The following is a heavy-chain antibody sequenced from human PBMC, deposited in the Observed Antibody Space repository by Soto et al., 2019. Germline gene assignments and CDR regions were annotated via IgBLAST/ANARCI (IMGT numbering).Heavy chain of an antibody. CDR1: GGTFSSYA. J-gene: IGHJ4*02. CDR3: ARDAFRDGYAY. Sequence: QVHLVQSGAEVKKPGSSVKVSCKASGGTFSSYAIFWVRQAPGQGLEWMGGIIPIFGTAKYAQKFQGRVTITADETTTTSYMELSSLRSEDTAVYYCARDAFRDGYAYWGQGTLVTVSS. D-gene: IGHD5-12*01. V-gene: IGHV1-69*01. CDR2: IIPIFGTA.